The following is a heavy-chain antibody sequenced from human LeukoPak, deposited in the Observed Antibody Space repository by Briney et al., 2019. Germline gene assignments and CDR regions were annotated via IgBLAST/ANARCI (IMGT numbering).Heavy chain of an antibody. V-gene: IGHV3-7*01. CDR3: VREGGSGWYSGWFDP. Sequence: GGSLRLSCAASGFTFSSYWMSWVRQAPGKGLEWVANINKDGSEKKYVDSGKGRFTISRENADNSLYLQMNSLRVEDTAVYYCVREGGSGWYSGWFDPWGQGTLVTVSS. D-gene: IGHD6-19*01. CDR1: GFTFSSYW. CDR2: INKDGSEK. J-gene: IGHJ5*02.